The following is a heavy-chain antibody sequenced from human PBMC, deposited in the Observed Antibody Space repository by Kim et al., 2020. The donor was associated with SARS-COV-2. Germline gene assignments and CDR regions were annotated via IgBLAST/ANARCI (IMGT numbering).Heavy chain of an antibody. J-gene: IGHJ3*02. Sequence: ASVKVSCKSSGYTFTSYAMHWVRQAPGQRLEWMGWINAGNGNTKYSQKFQGRVTITRDTSASIAYMELSSLRSEDTAVYYCARGQIVVVPAVHDAFDIWGQGTMVTVSS. V-gene: IGHV1-3*01. CDR1: GYTFTSYA. CDR2: INAGNGNT. CDR3: ARGQIVVVPAVHDAFDI. D-gene: IGHD2-2*01.